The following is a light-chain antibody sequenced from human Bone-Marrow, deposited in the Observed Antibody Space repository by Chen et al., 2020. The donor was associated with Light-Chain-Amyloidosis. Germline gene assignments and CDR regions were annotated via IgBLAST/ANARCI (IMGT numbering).Light chain of an antibody. J-gene: IGKJ4*01. Sequence: DIQMPQSPSSLSASVGDRVTITCRASQSIANFLNWYQQKPGKAPNLLIYDASSLQSGVPSRFRGSGSGTDFTLTINTLQPEDSATYFCQQSYGMPRSFGGGTKVEIK. CDR3: QQSYGMPRS. V-gene: IGKV1-39*01. CDR2: DAS. CDR1: QSIANF.